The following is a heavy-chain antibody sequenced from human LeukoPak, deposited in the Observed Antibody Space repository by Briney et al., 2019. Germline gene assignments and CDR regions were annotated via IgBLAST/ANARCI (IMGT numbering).Heavy chain of an antibody. CDR1: GFTFSSYS. D-gene: IGHD3-22*01. Sequence: GGSLRLSCAASGFTFSSYSMNWVRQAPGKGLEWVSSISSSSYIYYADSVKGRFTISRDNAKNSLYLQMNSLRAEDTAVYYCARESTSYYDSSGYPYWGQGTLVTVSS. CDR2: ISSSSYI. V-gene: IGHV3-21*01. CDR3: ARESTSYYDSSGYPY. J-gene: IGHJ4*02.